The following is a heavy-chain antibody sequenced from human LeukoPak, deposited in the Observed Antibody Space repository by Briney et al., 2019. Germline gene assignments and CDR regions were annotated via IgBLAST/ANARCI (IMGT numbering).Heavy chain of an antibody. D-gene: IGHD1-26*01. V-gene: IGHV3-30*18. J-gene: IGHJ4*02. CDR2: LSFDGSNK. CDR1: GFTFSGCG. CDR3: AKDVGKWESLHFFDY. Sequence: GGSLRLSCAASGFTFSGCGMHWVRQAPGKGLEWVAVLSFDGSNKYYADSVKGRFTISRDNSKNTLYLQMNSLRAEDTAVYYCAKDVGKWESLHFFDYWGQGTLVTVSS.